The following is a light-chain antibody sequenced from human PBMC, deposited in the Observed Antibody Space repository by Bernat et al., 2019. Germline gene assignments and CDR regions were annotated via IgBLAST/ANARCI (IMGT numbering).Light chain of an antibody. CDR3: HQYSMSPYT. V-gene: IGKV3-20*01. J-gene: IGKJ2*01. CDR1: QSVNYNH. CDR2: GAF. Sequence: EIGLTQSPGTLSLSPGERATLYCRASQSVNYNHLAWSQQKPGQAPRLLIYGAFNRATGIPDRFSGSGSGTDFSLTIARLESEDFAVYYCHQYSMSPYTFGQGTKLEIK.